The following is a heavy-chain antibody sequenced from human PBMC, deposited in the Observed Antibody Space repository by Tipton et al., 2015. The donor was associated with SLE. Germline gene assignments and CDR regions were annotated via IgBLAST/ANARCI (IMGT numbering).Heavy chain of an antibody. Sequence: TLSLTCTVSGGSISSSSYYWGWIRQPPGKGLEWIGSIYYSGSTYYNPSLKSRVTISVDTSKNQFSLKLSSVTAADTAVYYCAKDLREGVVVPPTQTRCDPWGQGTLVTVSS. J-gene: IGHJ5*02. V-gene: IGHV4-39*02. CDR2: IYYSGST. D-gene: IGHD2-2*01. CDR1: GGSISSSSYY. CDR3: AKDLREGVVVPPTQTRCDP.